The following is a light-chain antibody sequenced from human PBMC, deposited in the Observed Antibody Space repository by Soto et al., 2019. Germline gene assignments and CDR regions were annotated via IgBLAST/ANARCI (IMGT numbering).Light chain of an antibody. CDR3: QSYDTSLSGSYV. J-gene: IGLJ1*01. Sequence: QSVLTQPPSVSGAPGQRVIVSCTGSTSNIGAGYDVHWYQQLPGTSPKLLIFANSNRPSGVPDRFSASRSGSSASLTITGLQAEDEADYYCQSYDTSLSGSYVFGRGTKVTVL. V-gene: IGLV1-40*01. CDR2: ANS. CDR1: TSNIGAGYD.